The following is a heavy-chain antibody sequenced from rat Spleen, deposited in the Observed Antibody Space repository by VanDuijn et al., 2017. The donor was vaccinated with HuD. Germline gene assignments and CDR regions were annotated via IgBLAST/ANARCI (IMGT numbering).Heavy chain of an antibody. D-gene: IGHD1-4*01. Sequence: EVQLVESGGGLVQPGRSLKLSCAASGFTFSDYNMAWVRQAPKKGLEWVATISYDGSSTYYRDSVKGRFTISRDSAKSTLYLQMDSLRSEDTATYYCARHMVPGYNYFDYWGQGVMVTVSS. CDR2: ISYDGSST. CDR1: GFTFSDYN. J-gene: IGHJ2*01. V-gene: IGHV5-7*01. CDR3: ARHMVPGYNYFDY.